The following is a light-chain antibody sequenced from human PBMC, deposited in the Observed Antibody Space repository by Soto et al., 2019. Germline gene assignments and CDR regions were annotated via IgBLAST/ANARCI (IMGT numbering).Light chain of an antibody. CDR1: QSVSSN. J-gene: IGKJ2*01. Sequence: EIVMTQSPATLSVSPGERATLSCRASQSVSSNLAWYQQKPGQAPRLLIYGASTRATGIQARFSGSGSGTEFTLTISSLQSEDFAVYYCQQYNNWPPHTFRQGTKLEIK. CDR2: GAS. CDR3: QQYNNWPPHT. V-gene: IGKV3-15*01.